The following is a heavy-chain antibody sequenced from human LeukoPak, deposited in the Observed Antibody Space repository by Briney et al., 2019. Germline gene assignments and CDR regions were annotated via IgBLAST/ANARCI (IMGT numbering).Heavy chain of an antibody. Sequence: ASVKVSCKASGYTFTGYYMHWVRQAPGQGLEWMGRINPDSGGTNYAQKFQGRVTMTRDTSISTAYMELSRLRSDDTAVYYCARGCSGGSCYSDKWFDPWGQGTLVTVSS. CDR2: INPDSGGT. CDR1: GYTFTGYY. CDR3: ARGCSGGSCYSDKWFDP. V-gene: IGHV1-2*06. J-gene: IGHJ5*02. D-gene: IGHD2-15*01.